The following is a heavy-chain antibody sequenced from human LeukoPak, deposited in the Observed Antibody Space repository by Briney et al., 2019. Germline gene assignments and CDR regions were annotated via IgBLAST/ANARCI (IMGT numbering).Heavy chain of an antibody. Sequence: SETLSLTCTVSGGSISSYYWSWIRQPAGKGLEWIGRIYTSGSTNYNPSLKSRVTMSVDTSKNQFSLKLSSATAADTAVYYCARDWGLGYCSSTSCPREAFDIWGQGTMVTVSS. CDR1: GGSISSYY. D-gene: IGHD2-2*01. V-gene: IGHV4-4*07. CDR3: ARDWGLGYCSSTSCPREAFDI. J-gene: IGHJ3*02. CDR2: IYTSGST.